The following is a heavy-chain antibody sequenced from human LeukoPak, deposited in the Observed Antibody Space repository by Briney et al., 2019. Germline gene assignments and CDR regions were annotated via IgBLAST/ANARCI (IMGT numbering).Heavy chain of an antibody. V-gene: IGHV1-46*01. CDR1: GYTFTSYY. CDR2: INPSGGST. Sequence: ASVKVSCKASGYTFTSYYMHWVRQAPGQGLEWMGIINPSGGSTSYTQKFQGRVTITRNTSISTAYMELSSLRSEDTAVYYCARGTQAAGIFYYYYYYMDVWGKGTTVTVSS. J-gene: IGHJ6*03. D-gene: IGHD6-13*01. CDR3: ARGTQAAGIFYYYYYYMDV.